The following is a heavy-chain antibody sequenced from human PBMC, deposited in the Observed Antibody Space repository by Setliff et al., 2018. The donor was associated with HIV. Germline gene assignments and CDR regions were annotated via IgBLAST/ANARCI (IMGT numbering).Heavy chain of an antibody. V-gene: IGHV4-39*07. CDR2: INHSGRT. D-gene: IGHD5-12*01. Sequence: SETLSLTCTVSGVSISSDSHSWAWIRQSPGKGLEWIGEINHSGRTKYNPSLKSRVTISVDTSKNQFSLKLSSVTAADTAVYYCAREVATITEFFDYWGQGTLVTVSS. J-gene: IGHJ4*02. CDR3: AREVATITEFFDY. CDR1: GVSISSDSHS.